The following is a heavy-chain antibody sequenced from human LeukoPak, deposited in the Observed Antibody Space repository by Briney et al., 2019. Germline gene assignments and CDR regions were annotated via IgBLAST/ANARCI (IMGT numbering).Heavy chain of an antibody. Sequence: QSEGSLRLSCAASGFTFSSYAMSWVRQAPGKGLEWVSAISGSGGSTYYADSVKGRFTISRDNSKNTLYLQMNSLRAEDTAVYYCAKEYRDYYDSSGEGGYWGQGTLVTVSS. CDR3: AKEYRDYYDSSGEGGY. CDR1: GFTFSSYA. CDR2: ISGSGGST. J-gene: IGHJ4*02. D-gene: IGHD3-22*01. V-gene: IGHV3-23*01.